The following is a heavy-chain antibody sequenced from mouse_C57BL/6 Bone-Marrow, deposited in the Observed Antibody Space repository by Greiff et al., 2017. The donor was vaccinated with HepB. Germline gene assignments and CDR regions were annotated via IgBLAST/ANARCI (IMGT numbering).Heavy chain of an antibody. J-gene: IGHJ2*01. CDR1: GFTFSSYG. Sequence: EVKLVESGGDLVKPGGSLKLSCAASGFTFSSYGMSWVRQTPDKRLEWVATISSGGSYTYYPDSVKGRFTISRYNAKNTLYLQMSSLKSEDTAMYYCARRGGDGPDYWGQGTTLTVSS. CDR3: ARRGGDGPDY. V-gene: IGHV5-6*02. D-gene: IGHD1-1*02. CDR2: ISSGGSYT.